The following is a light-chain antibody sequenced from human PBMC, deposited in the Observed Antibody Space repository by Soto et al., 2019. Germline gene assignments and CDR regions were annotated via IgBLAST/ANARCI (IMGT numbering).Light chain of an antibody. CDR2: GAS. J-gene: IGKJ1*01. CDR3: QQYNNWPRT. CDR1: QSVSSN. Sequence: EIVMTQSPATLSVSPGERATLSCRASQSVSSNLAWYQQKPGQAPRLLIYGASTRATGIPARFSGSGSGTEFTLTISSLQSEDFAVYYRQQYNNWPRTFAQGTKVDI. V-gene: IGKV3-15*01.